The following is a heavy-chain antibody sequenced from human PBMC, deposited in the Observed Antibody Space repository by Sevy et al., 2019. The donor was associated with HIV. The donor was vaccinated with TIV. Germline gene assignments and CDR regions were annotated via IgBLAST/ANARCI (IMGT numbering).Heavy chain of an antibody. D-gene: IGHD5-18*01. CDR3: VREGVGGYSYSLDY. J-gene: IGHJ4*02. CDR1: GFTFSVYW. Sequence: GGSLRLSCAASGFTFSVYWMNWVRQAPGKGLEWVATMKEDGSEKYYVDSVKGRFTISRDNAKNSLYLQMNSLRDEDTGVYYCVREGVGGYSYSLDYWGQGTLVTVSS. V-gene: IGHV3-7*01. CDR2: MKEDGSEK.